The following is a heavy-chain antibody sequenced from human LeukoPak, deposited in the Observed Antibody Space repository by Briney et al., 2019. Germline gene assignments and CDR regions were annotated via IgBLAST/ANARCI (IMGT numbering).Heavy chain of an antibody. Sequence: GGSLRLSCAASGFTVSSNYMSWVRQAPGKGLEWVSVIYSGGSTYNADSVKGRFTISRDNSKNTLYLQMNSLRTEDTAVYYCAKNWNDFHWGQGTLVTVSS. CDR3: AKNWNDFH. D-gene: IGHD1-1*01. V-gene: IGHV3-53*01. CDR2: IYSGGST. J-gene: IGHJ4*02. CDR1: GFTVSSNY.